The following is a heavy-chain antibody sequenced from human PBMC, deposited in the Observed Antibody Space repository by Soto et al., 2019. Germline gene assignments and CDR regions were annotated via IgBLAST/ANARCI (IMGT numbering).Heavy chain of an antibody. V-gene: IGHV4-31*03. Sequence: QVQLQESGPGLEKPSQTLSLTCTVSGGSISSGAYYWSWIRQHPGKGLEWIGYIYYSGSTYYNPSLKSRITISVDTSKNQFPLKLSSVTAADTAVYYCARVYQRYSYGYWFDPWGQGTLVTVSS. CDR3: ARVYQRYSYGYWFDP. CDR2: IYYSGST. CDR1: GGSISSGAYY. J-gene: IGHJ5*02. D-gene: IGHD5-18*01.